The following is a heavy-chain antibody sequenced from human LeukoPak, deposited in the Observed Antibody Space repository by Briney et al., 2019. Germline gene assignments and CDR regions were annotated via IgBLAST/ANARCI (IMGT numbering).Heavy chain of an antibody. V-gene: IGHV3-15*01. D-gene: IGHD5-24*01. CDR2: IKSKTDGGTT. CDR3: AKDGYSDTGRHMDV. CDR1: GFTFSNAW. Sequence: PGGSLRLSCAASGFTFSNAWMSWVRQAPGKGLEWVGRIKSKTDGGTTDYAAPVKGRFTISRDDSKNTLYLQMNSLRAEDTAVYYGAKDGYSDTGRHMDVWGKGTTVTVSS. J-gene: IGHJ6*03.